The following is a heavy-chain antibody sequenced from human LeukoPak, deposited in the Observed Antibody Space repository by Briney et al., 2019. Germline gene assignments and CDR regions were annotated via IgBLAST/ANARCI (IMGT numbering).Heavy chain of an antibody. V-gene: IGHV4-30-4*01. CDR3: ASESAVVRGVITYYYGMDV. J-gene: IGHJ6*02. D-gene: IGHD3-10*01. Sequence: KTSETLSLTCTVSGGSISSGDYYWSWIRQPPGKGLEWIGYIYYSGSTYYNPSLKSRVTISVDTSKNQFSLKLSSVTAADTAVYYCASESAVVRGVITYYYGMDVWGQGTTVTVSS. CDR2: IYYSGST. CDR1: GGSISSGDYY.